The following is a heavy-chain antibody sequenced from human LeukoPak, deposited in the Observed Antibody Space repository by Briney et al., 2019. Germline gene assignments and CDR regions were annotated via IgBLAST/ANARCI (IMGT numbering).Heavy chain of an antibody. CDR2: IYYSGST. D-gene: IGHD2-2*01. Sequence: SQTLSLTCTVSGGSISSGGYYWSWIRQHPGKGLEWIGYIYYSGSTYYNPSLKSRVTISVDTSKNQFSLKLSSVTAADTAVYYCARDRPRYCSSTSCYEGAMDAFDIWGQGTMVTVSS. CDR3: ARDRPRYCSSTSCYEGAMDAFDI. J-gene: IGHJ3*02. CDR1: GGSISSGGYY. V-gene: IGHV4-31*03.